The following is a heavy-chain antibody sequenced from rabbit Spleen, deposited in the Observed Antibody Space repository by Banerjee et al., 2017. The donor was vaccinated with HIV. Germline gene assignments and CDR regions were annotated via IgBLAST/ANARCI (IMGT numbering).Heavy chain of an antibody. D-gene: IGHD4-1*01. J-gene: IGHJ3*01. V-gene: IGHV1S7*01. Sequence: QSLEESGGGLVQPGGSLKLSCKASGFTLSSYYMNWVRQAPGKGLEWIGYIDPVFGITDYASWVKGRFTISSDNAQTTVDLKMTSLTAADTATYFCARAIVPWLGLTRLDLWGQGTLVTVS. CDR1: GFTLSSYY. CDR3: ARAIVPWLGLTRLDL. CDR2: IDPVFGIT.